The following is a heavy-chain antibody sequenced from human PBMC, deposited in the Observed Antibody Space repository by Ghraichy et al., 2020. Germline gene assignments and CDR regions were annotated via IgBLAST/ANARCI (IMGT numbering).Heavy chain of an antibody. CDR2: IIPIFGTA. CDR3: ARDREYGIIAAAGPPVPPYNWFDP. J-gene: IGHJ5*02. CDR1: GGTFSSYA. Sequence: SVKVSCKASGGTFSSYAISWVRQAPGQGLEWMGGIIPIFGTANYAQKFQGRVTITADESTSTAYMELSSLRSEDTAVYYCARDREYGIIAAAGPPVPPYNWFDPWGQGTLVTVSS. D-gene: IGHD6-13*01. V-gene: IGHV1-69*13.